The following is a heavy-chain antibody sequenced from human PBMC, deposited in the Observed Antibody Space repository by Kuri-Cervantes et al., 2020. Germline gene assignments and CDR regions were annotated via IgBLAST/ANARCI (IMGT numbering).Heavy chain of an antibody. CDR1: GFTFSSCS. J-gene: IGHJ4*02. CDR3: ATSGEYGDFDY. V-gene: IGHV3-66*02. D-gene: IGHD3-10*01. CDR2: IYSGGST. Sequence: GESLKISCAASGFTFSSCSMSWVRQAPGKGLEWVSVIYSGGSTYYADSVKGRFTISRDNSKNTLYLQMNSLRAEDTAVYYCATSGEYGDFDYWGQGTLVTVSS.